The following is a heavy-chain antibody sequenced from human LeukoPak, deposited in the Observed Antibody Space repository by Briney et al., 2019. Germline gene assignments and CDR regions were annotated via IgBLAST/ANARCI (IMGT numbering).Heavy chain of an antibody. V-gene: IGHV1-46*01. CDR2: INPSGCST. D-gene: IGHD3-22*01. J-gene: IGHJ4*02. CDR1: GYTFTSYY. Sequence: ASVKVSCKASGYTFTSYYMHWVRQAPGQGVEWMGLINPSGCSTSYAQKSQGRVTMTRDTSTSTVYMELSSLRSEDTAVYYCARDYVDYYDSSGYQGDWGQGTLVTVSS. CDR3: ARDYVDYYDSSGYQGD.